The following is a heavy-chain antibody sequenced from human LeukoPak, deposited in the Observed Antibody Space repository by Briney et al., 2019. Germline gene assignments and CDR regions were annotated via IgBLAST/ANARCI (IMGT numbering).Heavy chain of an antibody. CDR1: GYTFTSYD. V-gene: IGHV1-8*01. J-gene: IGHJ4*02. Sequence: ASVKVSCKASGYTFTSYDINWVRQATGQGLEWMGWMNPNSGNTGYAQKLQGRVTMTRNTSISTAYMELSSLRSEDTAVYYCARSPVLRYFDWLLSTSYFDYWGQGTLVTVSS. CDR3: ARSPVLRYFDWLLSTSYFDY. CDR2: MNPNSGNT. D-gene: IGHD3-9*01.